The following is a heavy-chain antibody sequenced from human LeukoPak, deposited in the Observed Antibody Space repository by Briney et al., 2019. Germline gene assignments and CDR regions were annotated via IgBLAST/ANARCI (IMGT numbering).Heavy chain of an antibody. CDR2: IYYSGNT. V-gene: IGHV4-39*07. D-gene: IGHD6-13*01. CDR1: GGSISSSDYY. CDR3: AREQQLVRWSNWFDP. Sequence: PSETLSLTCTVSGGSISSSDYYWAWIRQSPGKGLEWIGTIYYSGNTYYNPSLKSRVAISIDTSKNQFSLKLSSVTAADTAVYYCAREQQLVRWSNWFDPWGQGTLVTVSS. J-gene: IGHJ5*02.